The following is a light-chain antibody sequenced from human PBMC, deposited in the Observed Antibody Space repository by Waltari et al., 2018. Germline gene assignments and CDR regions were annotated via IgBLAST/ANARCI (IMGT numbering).Light chain of an antibody. CDR3: QSYDTTLSVV. Sequence: QSVLTQPPSVSGAPGQRVTISCTGSGSNIGAGYDVHWYRQLPGKAPTPLIYGVKTRPPGVSDRFSGAHFDTSASLAIAGLQADDEADYYCQSYDTTLSVVFGGGTKLTVL. J-gene: IGLJ2*01. V-gene: IGLV1-40*01. CDR2: GVK. CDR1: GSNIGAGYD.